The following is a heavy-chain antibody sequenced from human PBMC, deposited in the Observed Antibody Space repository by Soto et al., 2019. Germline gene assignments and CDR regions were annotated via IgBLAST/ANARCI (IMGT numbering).Heavy chain of an antibody. Sequence: ASVKVSCKASGYTFTSYGISWVRQAPGQGLEWMGWISPYNGNTNYAQKLQGRVTMTTDTSTTTAYMELSSLRSEDTAVYYCARVRRNWFDPWGQGTLVTVSS. CDR3: ARVRRNWFDP. V-gene: IGHV1-18*01. CDR1: GYTFTSYG. J-gene: IGHJ5*02. CDR2: ISPYNGNT.